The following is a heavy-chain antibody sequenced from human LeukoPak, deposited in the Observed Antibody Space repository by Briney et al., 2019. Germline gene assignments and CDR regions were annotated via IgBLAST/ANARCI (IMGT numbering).Heavy chain of an antibody. CDR1: GGSISSYY. D-gene: IGHD3-3*01. CDR3: ARTTRFLEWLWFDY. J-gene: IGHJ4*02. CDR2: IYYSGST. Sequence: PSETLSLTCTVSGGSISSYYWSWIRQPPGKGLEWIGYIYYSGSTNYNPSLKSRVTMSVDTSKNQFSLKLSSVTAADTAVYYCARTTRFLEWLWFDYWGQGTLVTVSS. V-gene: IGHV4-59*01.